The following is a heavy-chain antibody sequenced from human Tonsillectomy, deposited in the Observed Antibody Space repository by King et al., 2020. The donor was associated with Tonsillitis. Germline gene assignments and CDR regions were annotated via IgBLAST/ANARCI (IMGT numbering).Heavy chain of an antibody. J-gene: IGHJ4*02. V-gene: IGHV3-15*01. CDR1: GLTCSNAW. CDR3: TTDAEGGNY. CDR2: SKSKTDVGTT. Sequence: VQLVESGGGLVKPGGSLRLSCAASGLTCSNAWWTWVRQAPGKGRDWVGRSKSKTDVGTTDYAAPVKGRFTISRDDSKNTLYLQMNSLKTEDTAVYFCTTDAEGGNYWGQGTLVTVSS.